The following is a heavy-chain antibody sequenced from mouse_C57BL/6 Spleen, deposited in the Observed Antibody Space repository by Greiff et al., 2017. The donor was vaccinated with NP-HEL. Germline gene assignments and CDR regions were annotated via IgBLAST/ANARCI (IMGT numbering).Heavy chain of an antibody. CDR2: INPSTGGT. D-gene: IGHD3-3*01. CDR3: ARGTAWFAY. V-gene: IGHV1-42*01. J-gene: IGHJ3*01. Sequence: EVQLQQSGPELVKPGASVKISCKASGYSFTGYYMNWVKQSPEKSLEWIGEINPSTGGTTYNQKFKAKATLTVDKSSSTAYMQLKNLTSEDSAVYYCARGTAWFAYWGQGTLVTVSA. CDR1: GYSFTGYY.